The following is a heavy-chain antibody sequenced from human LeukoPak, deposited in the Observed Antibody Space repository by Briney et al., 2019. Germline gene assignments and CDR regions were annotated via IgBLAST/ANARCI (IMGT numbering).Heavy chain of an antibody. V-gene: IGHV1-2*02. CDR1: GYTFTGYY. J-gene: IGHJ4*02. D-gene: IGHD6-13*01. CDR2: INPNSGGT. Sequence: GASVKVSCKASGYTFTGYYMHWVRQAPGQGLEWMGWINPNSGGTNYAQKFQGRVTMTRDTSISTAYMELSRLRSDDTAVYYCARDPPRNRIAAAVPGDYWGQGTLVTVSS. CDR3: ARDPPRNRIAAAVPGDY.